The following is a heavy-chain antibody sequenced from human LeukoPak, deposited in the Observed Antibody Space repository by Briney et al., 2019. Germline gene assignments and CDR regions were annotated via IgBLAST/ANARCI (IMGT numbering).Heavy chain of an antibody. CDR1: GFTFSDYA. CDR2: ISSDGADK. CDR3: ARGTGGDY. V-gene: IGHV3-30*04. D-gene: IGHD1-1*01. J-gene: IGHJ4*02. Sequence: GGSLRLSCAASGFTFSDYAMHWVRQAPGRGLEWVAVISSDGADKYHAESGKGRFTIARDNAKNSLYLQMNSLRAEDTAIYYCARGTGGDYWGQGTLVTVSS.